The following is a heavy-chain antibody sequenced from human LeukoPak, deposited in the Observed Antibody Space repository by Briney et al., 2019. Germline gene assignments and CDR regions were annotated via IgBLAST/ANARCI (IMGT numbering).Heavy chain of an antibody. V-gene: IGHV3-23*01. CDR1: GFTFSTYA. Sequence: GGSLRLSCAASGFTFSTYAMIWVRQAPGKGLEWVSASDGSGGSTYYADSVKGRFTISRDNSKNTLYLQMNSLRAEDTAVYYCAKLGESAYYMDVWGKGTTVTVSS. CDR3: AKLGESAYYMDV. J-gene: IGHJ6*03. D-gene: IGHD6-25*01. CDR2: SDGSGGST.